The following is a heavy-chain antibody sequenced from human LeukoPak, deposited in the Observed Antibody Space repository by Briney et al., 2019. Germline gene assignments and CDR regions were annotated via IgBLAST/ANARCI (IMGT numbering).Heavy chain of an antibody. V-gene: IGHV4-59*01. D-gene: IGHD6-19*01. CDR1: GGSISSYY. CDR2: IYYSGST. J-gene: IGHJ4*02. CDR3: AVLDSGAPGLDY. Sequence: SETLSLTCTVSGGSISSYYWSWIRQPPGKGLEWIGYIYYSGSTHYNPSLKSRVTISVDTSKNQFSLKLSSVTAADTAVYYCAVLDSGAPGLDYWGQGTLVTVSS.